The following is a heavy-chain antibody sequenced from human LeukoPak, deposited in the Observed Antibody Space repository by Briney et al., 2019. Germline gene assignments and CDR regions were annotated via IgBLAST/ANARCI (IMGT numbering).Heavy chain of an antibody. J-gene: IGHJ3*02. CDR3: ARRIGYYGSGTNDAFDM. CDR2: IYPGDSDT. V-gene: IGHV5-51*01. Sequence: GESLQISCKGSGYSFTSYWIGWVRPMPGKGLEWMGIIYPGDSDTRYSPSFQGQVTISADKSISTAYLQWSSLKASDTAMYYCARRIGYYGSGTNDAFDMWGQGTMVTVSS. CDR1: GYSFTSYW. D-gene: IGHD3-10*01.